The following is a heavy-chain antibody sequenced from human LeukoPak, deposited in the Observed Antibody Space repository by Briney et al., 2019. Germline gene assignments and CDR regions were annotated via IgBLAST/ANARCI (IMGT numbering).Heavy chain of an antibody. V-gene: IGHV4-34*01. D-gene: IGHD6-19*01. Sequence: SETLSLTCAVYGGSFSGYYWSWIRQPPGKGLEWIGEINHSGSTNYNPSLKSRVTISLDTSKNQFSLKLSSVTAADTAVYYCALAQWLVNDAFDIWGQGTMVTVSS. CDR1: GGSFSGYY. CDR3: ALAQWLVNDAFDI. J-gene: IGHJ3*02. CDR2: INHSGST.